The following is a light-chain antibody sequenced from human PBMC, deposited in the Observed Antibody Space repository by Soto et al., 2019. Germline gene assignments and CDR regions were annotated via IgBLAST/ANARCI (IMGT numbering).Light chain of an antibody. J-gene: IGKJ2*01. CDR1: QSVSSSY. CDR3: QQYRNSLYT. V-gene: IGKV3-20*01. CDR2: GAS. Sequence: EIVLTQSPGTLSFSPGERATLSCRASQSVSSSYLAWYQQKPGQAPRLLIYGASSRATGIPDRFSGSGSGTDFTLTISRLEPEDFAVYYCQQYRNSLYTFGQGTKLEIK.